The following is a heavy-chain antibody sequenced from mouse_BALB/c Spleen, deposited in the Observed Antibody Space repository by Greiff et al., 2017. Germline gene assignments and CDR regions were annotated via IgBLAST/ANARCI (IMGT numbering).Heavy chain of an antibody. CDR3: ARSTGLRGAY. V-gene: IGHV3-2*02. J-gene: IGHJ3*01. D-gene: IGHD1-1*01. Sequence: EVQLVESGPGLVKPSQSLSLTCTVTGYSITSDYAWNWIRQFPGNKLEWMGYISYSGSTSYNPSLKSRISITRDTSKNQFFLQLNSVTTEDTATYYCARSTGLRGAYWGQGTLVTVSA. CDR1: GYSITSDYA. CDR2: ISYSGST.